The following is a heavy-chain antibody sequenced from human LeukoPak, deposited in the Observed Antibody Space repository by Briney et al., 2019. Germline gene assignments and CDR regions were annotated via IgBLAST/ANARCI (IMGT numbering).Heavy chain of an antibody. V-gene: IGHV3-30*03. Sequence: PGGSLRLSCAASGFTFSSYGMHWVRQAPGKGLEWVAVIPYDGSNKYYADSVRGRFTISRDNSKNTLYLQMNSLRAEHTAVYYCATDIGPIGYDFWRGYSIDYWGQGTLVTVSS. CDR2: IPYDGSNK. CDR3: ATDIGPIGYDFWRGYSIDY. J-gene: IGHJ4*02. D-gene: IGHD3-3*01. CDR1: GFTFSSYG.